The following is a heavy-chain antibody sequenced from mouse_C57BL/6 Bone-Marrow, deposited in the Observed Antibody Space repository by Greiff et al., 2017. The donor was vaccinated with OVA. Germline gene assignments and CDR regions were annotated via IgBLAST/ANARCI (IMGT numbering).Heavy chain of an antibody. J-gene: IGHJ1*03. Sequence: VKLMESGAELVKPGASVKISCKASGYAFSSYWMNWVKQRPGKGLEWIGQIYPGDGDTNYNGKFKGKATLTADKSSSTAYMQLSSLTSEDSAVYFCARRGYYGSSYWYFDVWGTGTTVTVSS. D-gene: IGHD1-1*01. CDR2: IYPGDGDT. CDR1: GYAFSSYW. V-gene: IGHV1-80*01. CDR3: ARRGYYGSSYWYFDV.